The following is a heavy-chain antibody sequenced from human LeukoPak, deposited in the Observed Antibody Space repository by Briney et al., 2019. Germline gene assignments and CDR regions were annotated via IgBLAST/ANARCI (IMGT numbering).Heavy chain of an antibody. CDR3: ARDWWYGDYSIGNN. CDR1: GYTFTTYG. Sequence: ASVKVSCKASGYTFTTYGISWVRQAPGQGLEWMGWISGYNGNTKYAQNFQGRLTVSTDTSTTTAYMELRSLRSDDTAVYYCARDWWYGDYSIGNNWGQGTLVTVSS. V-gene: IGHV1-18*01. CDR2: ISGYNGNT. D-gene: IGHD4-17*01. J-gene: IGHJ4*02.